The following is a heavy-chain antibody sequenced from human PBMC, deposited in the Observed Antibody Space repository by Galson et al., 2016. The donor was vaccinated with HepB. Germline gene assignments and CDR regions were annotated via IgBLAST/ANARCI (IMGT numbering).Heavy chain of an antibody. V-gene: IGHV3-21*01. CDR2: ISSSGRDI. J-gene: IGHJ4*02. CDR1: GLTLKDYN. CDR3: ARDSGDWDSGYYRSFDY. D-gene: IGHD4-17*01. Sequence: SLRLSCAVSGLTLKDYNINWVRQAPGKGLEWVSYISSSGRDIQYAGTVKGRFTSSRDNAKNSLLLQMNSLRVEDTAVYYCARDSGDWDSGYYRSFDYWGQGTLVTVSS.